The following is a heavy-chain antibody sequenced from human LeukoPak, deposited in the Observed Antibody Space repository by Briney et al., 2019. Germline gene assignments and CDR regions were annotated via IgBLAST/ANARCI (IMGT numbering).Heavy chain of an antibody. CDR2: ISAYNGNT. CDR1: GYTFTSYG. J-gene: IGHJ4*02. Sequence: ASVKVSCKASGYTFTSYGISWVRQAPGQGLEWMGWISAYNGNTNYAQKLQGRVTMTEGTSTDTAYMELSSLRSEDTAVYYCVRKSYYDSKDYFDYWGQGTLVTVSS. V-gene: IGHV1-18*01. CDR3: VRKSYYDSKDYFDY. D-gene: IGHD3-22*01.